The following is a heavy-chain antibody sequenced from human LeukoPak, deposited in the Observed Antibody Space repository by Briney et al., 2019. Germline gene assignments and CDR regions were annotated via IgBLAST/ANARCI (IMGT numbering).Heavy chain of an antibody. CDR3: AKLPREYCSSTTCPNWFDA. V-gene: IGHV3-23*01. J-gene: IGHJ5*02. CDR2: ISGSGGTT. CDR1: RFTFSSYA. D-gene: IGHD2/OR15-2a*01. Sequence: GGSLRLSCAASRFTFSSYAMSWVRQAPGKGLEWVSAISGSGGTTYYADSVKGRFTISRDNSKNMVYLHMNSLRDEDTATYYCAKLPREYCSSTTCPNWFDAWGQGSLVTVSS.